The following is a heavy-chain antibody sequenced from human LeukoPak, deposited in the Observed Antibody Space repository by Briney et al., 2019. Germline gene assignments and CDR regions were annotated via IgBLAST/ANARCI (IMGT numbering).Heavy chain of an antibody. D-gene: IGHD5-12*01. CDR2: ISSSGSTI. CDR3: AKAGLATEGLYYYMDV. Sequence: GGSLRLSCAASGFTFSSYEMNWVRQAPGKGLEWVSYISSSGSTIYYADSVKGRFTISRDNAKNSLYLQMNSLRAEDAAVYYCAKAGLATEGLYYYMDVWGKGTTVTISS. CDR1: GFTFSSYE. V-gene: IGHV3-48*03. J-gene: IGHJ6*03.